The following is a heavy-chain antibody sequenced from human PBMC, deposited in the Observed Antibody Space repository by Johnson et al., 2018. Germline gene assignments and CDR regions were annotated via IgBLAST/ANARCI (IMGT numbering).Heavy chain of an antibody. CDR1: GGSISGHH. V-gene: IGHV4-59*11. Sequence: QVQLQESGPGLVKXSETLALTCSVSGGSISGHHWAWIRQPPGAALERIGFISYNGNTNYNPSLKRRATMSVDMSKDQFSLKLSSVTTEDTAVYYGARDYNWSFDVWGQGTLVTVSS. CDR2: ISYNGNT. D-gene: IGHD1-1*01. J-gene: IGHJ4*02. CDR3: ARDYNWSFDV.